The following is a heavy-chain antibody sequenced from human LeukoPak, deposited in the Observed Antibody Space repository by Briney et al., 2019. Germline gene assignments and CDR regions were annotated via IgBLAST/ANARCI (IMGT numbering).Heavy chain of an antibody. V-gene: IGHV4-34*01. J-gene: IGHJ6*03. CDR1: GGSFSGYY. D-gene: IGHD6-13*01. CDR3: ARRFRQQLVRYYYMDV. Sequence: SETLSLTFAVYGGSFSGYYWSWIRQPPGKGLEWIGEINHSGSTNYNQSLKSRVTISVDTSKNQFSLKLSSVTAADTAVYYCARRFRQQLVRYYYMDVWGKGTTVTVSS. CDR2: INHSGST.